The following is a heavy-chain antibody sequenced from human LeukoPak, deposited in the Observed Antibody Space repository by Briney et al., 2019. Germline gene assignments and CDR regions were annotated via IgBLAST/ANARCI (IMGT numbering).Heavy chain of an antibody. J-gene: IGHJ4*02. D-gene: IGHD3-10*01. CDR3: ARASPYGSGSYYNDY. CDR2: IYTSGST. V-gene: IGHV4-61*05. CDR1: GGSISSSSYY. Sequence: SETLSLTCTVSGGSISSSSYYWGWIRQPPGKGLEWIGRIYTSGSTNYNPSLKSRVTMSVDTSKNQFSLKLSSVTAADTAVYYCARASPYGSGSYYNDYWGQGTLVTVSS.